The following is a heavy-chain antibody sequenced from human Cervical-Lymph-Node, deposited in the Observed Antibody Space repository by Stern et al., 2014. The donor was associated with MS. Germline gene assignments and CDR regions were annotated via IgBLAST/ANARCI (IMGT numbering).Heavy chain of an antibody. CDR2: IDWGDGK. Sequence: QVTLRESGPALVKPTQTLTLTCTFSGFSLSTSGMRVSWIRQPPGKALEWLAGIDWGDGKIYNTSMKTQLTISQDTSQNQVALTMSNMKPVDTATYDCALSPPECEFWNDYYYFDYWGQGTLVAVSS. J-gene: IGHJ4*02. V-gene: IGHV2-70*04. CDR3: ALSPPECEFWNDYYYFDY. CDR1: GFSLSTSGMR. D-gene: IGHD3-3*01.